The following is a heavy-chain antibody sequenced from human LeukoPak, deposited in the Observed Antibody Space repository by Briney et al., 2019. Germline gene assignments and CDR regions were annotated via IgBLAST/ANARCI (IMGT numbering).Heavy chain of an antibody. V-gene: IGHV4-59*01. Sequence: PSETLSLTCTVSGGSISSYYWSWIRQPPGKGLEWIGYIYYSGSTNYNPSLKSRVTISVDTSKNQFSLKLSSVTAADTAVYHCARDQRTNCSGGSCYSVWFDPWGQGTLVTVSS. D-gene: IGHD2-15*01. CDR1: GGSISSYY. J-gene: IGHJ5*02. CDR2: IYYSGST. CDR3: ARDQRTNCSGGSCYSVWFDP.